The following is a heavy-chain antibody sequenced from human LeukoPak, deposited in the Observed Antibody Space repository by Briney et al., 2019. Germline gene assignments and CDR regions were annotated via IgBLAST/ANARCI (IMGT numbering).Heavy chain of an antibody. Sequence: PGGSVRLSCAASGFTVSSNYMSWVRQAPGKGLEWVSYLSGGGNTVHNEDSVKGRFTISRDNTKNSLYLQMNSLRAEDKAVYYCARVPGSSGWNYYFDNWGQGTLVTVSS. D-gene: IGHD6-19*01. CDR2: LSGGGNTV. V-gene: IGHV3-11*04. CDR3: ARVPGSSGWNYYFDN. CDR1: GFTVSSNY. J-gene: IGHJ4*02.